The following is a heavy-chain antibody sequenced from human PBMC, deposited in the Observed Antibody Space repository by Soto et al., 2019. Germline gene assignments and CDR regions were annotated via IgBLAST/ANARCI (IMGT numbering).Heavy chain of an antibody. J-gene: IGHJ5*02. D-gene: IGHD1-1*01. CDR3: ARDSFGTRDSDWFDP. V-gene: IGHV4-59*01. Sequence: SLTCTVSGGSISSYYWSWIRQPPGKGLEWIGYIYYSGSTNYNPSLKSRVTISVDTSKNQFSLKLSSVTAADTAVYYCARDSFGTRDSDWFDPWGQGTLVTVSS. CDR1: GGSISSYY. CDR2: IYYSGST.